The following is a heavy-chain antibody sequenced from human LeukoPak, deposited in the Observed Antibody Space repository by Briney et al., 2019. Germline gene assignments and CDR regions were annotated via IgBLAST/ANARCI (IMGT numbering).Heavy chain of an antibody. V-gene: IGHV4-59*01. J-gene: IGHJ6*03. CDR1: GGSIRSYY. D-gene: IGHD2-15*01. CDR2: IDYSGDT. CDR3: ARTTEGYCRGRSCYSYYYYMDV. Sequence: SETLSLTCTVSGGSIRSYYWSWIRQPPGKGLEWIGYIDYSGDTNYNPSLKSRVTISVDTSKNQFSLKLSSVTAADTAVYYCARTTEGYCRGRSCYSYYYYMDVWGKGTTVTVSS.